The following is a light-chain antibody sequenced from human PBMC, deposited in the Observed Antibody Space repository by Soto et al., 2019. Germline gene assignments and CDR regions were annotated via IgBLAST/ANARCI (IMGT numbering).Light chain of an antibody. CDR2: DAS. CDR1: QSISTW. CDR3: QQYDNYSPIT. Sequence: IQMSQSPSTLSASVGDRVTITCRASQSISTWLAWYQQRPGKAPKLLIYDASSLESGVPSRFSGSGSGTEFTLTLSSLQPDDFATYYCQQYDNYSPITFGQGTRLEIK. V-gene: IGKV1-5*01. J-gene: IGKJ5*01.